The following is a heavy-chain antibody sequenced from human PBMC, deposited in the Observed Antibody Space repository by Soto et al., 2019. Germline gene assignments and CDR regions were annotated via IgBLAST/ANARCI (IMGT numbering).Heavy chain of an antibody. J-gene: IGHJ4*02. CDR2: NYWDDDN. V-gene: IGHV2-5*02. CDR3: AHIFSGGYNSGWYGLYYDS. Sequence: QITLKESGRTLVKPTQTLTLTCTFSGCSLSSSGEGVGWIRKPPGKALEWLSLNYWDDDNRASPSLMSRLTISKDTSKNQVVLTMTNLDPVDIVTYFCAHIFSGGYNSGWYGLYYDSWGPGTLVTVSS. D-gene: IGHD6-19*01. CDR1: GCSLSSSGEG.